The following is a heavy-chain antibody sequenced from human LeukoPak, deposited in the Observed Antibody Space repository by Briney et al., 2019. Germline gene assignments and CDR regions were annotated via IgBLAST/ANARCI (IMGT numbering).Heavy chain of an antibody. Sequence: GGSLRLSCAASGFTFSSYWMHWVRQAPGKGLVWVSRINSDGSSTSYADSVKGRFTISRDNAKNTLYLQMNSLRAEDTAVYYCARTLLYSGYDWAGYYYGMDVWGQGTTVTVSS. D-gene: IGHD5-12*01. CDR1: GFTFSSYW. CDR2: INSDGSST. J-gene: IGHJ6*02. CDR3: ARTLLYSGYDWAGYYYGMDV. V-gene: IGHV3-74*01.